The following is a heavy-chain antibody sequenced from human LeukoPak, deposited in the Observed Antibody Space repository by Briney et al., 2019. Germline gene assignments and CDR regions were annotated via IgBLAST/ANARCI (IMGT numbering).Heavy chain of an antibody. J-gene: IGHJ4*02. CDR3: ARPPNYYGSGSLFDY. Sequence: GGSLRLSCAASGFTFSSYSMNWVRQAPGKGLEWVSYISSSSSTIYYADSVKGRFTISRDNAKNSLYLQMNSLRAEDTAVYYCARPPNYYGSGSLFDYWGQGTLVTVSS. D-gene: IGHD3-10*01. V-gene: IGHV3-48*04. CDR2: ISSSSSTI. CDR1: GFTFSSYS.